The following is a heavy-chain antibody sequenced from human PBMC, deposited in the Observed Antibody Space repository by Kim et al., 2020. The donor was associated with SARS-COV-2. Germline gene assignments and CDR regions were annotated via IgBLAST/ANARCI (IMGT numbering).Heavy chain of an antibody. D-gene: IGHD6-19*01. Sequence: GGSLRLSCAASGFTFSSYGMHWVRQAPGKGLEWVAVISYDGSNKYYADSVKGRFTISRDNSKNTLYLQMNSLRAEDTAVYYCAKVAVAGTIGGWFDPWGQGTLVTVSS. CDR1: GFTFSSYG. CDR2: ISYDGSNK. V-gene: IGHV3-30*18. CDR3: AKVAVAGTIGGWFDP. J-gene: IGHJ5*02.